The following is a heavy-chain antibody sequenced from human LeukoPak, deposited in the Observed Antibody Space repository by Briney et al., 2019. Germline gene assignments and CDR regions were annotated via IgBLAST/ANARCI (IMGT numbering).Heavy chain of an antibody. J-gene: IGHJ4*02. CDR3: AREGSGYDSHIPFDY. CDR1: GFTVSSIY. D-gene: IGHD5-12*01. Sequence: PGGSLRLSCAASGFTVSSIYMSWVRQAPGKGLEWVSVIYSGGSTYYADSVKGRFTISRDNSKNTLYLQMNSLRAEDTAVYYCAREGSGYDSHIPFDYWGQGTLVTVSS. V-gene: IGHV3-53*01. CDR2: IYSGGST.